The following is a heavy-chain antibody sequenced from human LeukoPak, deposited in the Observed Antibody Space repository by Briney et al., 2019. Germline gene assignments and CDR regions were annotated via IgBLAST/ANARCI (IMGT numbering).Heavy chain of an antibody. V-gene: IGHV4-39*02. CDR3: AREATHDDRGFDY. Sequence: PSETLSLTCTVSDGSISDSSYYWDWIRQPPGKGLEWIGSIYYSGSTYYTPSLKSRVTISVDTSKNQFSLKLSSVTAADTAVYYCAREATHDDRGFDYWGQGTLVTVSS. CDR1: DGSISDSSYY. CDR2: IYYSGST. D-gene: IGHD3-9*01. J-gene: IGHJ4*02.